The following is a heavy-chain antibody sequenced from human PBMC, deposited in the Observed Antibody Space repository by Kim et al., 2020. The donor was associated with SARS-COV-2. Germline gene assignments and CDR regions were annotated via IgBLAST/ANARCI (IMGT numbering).Heavy chain of an antibody. J-gene: IGHJ6*02. CDR1: GGSFSGYY. D-gene: IGHD3-10*01. CDR3: ARGRVVRGVIYYYYGMDV. Sequence: SETLSLTCAVYGGSFSGYYWSWIRQPPGKGLEWIGEINHSGSTNYNPSFKSRVTISVDTSKNKFSLKLSSVTAADTAVYYCARGRVVRGVIYYYYGMDVWGQGTTVTVSS. V-gene: IGHV4-34*01. CDR2: INHSGST.